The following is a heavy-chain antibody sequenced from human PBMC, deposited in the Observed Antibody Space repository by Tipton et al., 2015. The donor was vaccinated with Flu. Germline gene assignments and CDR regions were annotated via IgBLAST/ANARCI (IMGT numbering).Heavy chain of an antibody. CDR2: VYTSGTT. D-gene: IGHD3-10*01. J-gene: IGHJ6*02. Sequence: TLSLTCTVSGGSISSYYWSWIRQPAGKGLEWIGRVYTSGTTNYNPSLKSRVTMSLGTSKNQFSLKLSSVTAADTAGYYCARDTGVYYSGYGMDVWGQGTTVTVSS. CDR1: GGSISSYY. CDR3: ARDTGVYYSGYGMDV. V-gene: IGHV4-4*07.